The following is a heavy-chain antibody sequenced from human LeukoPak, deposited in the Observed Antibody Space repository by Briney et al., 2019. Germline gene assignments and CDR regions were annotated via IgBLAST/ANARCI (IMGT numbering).Heavy chain of an antibody. J-gene: IGHJ6*02. CDR2: IHRDGNNI. Sequence: GGSLRLSCVASGFTFDTYWMHWVRQAPGKGLVWVSRIHRDGNNINYADFVQGRFTVSRDNAKNTLYLQMHSLGVEDTAMYYCARGLRDRYGMDVWGQGTTVTVSS. V-gene: IGHV3-74*01. CDR3: ARGLRDRYGMDV. CDR1: GFTFDTYW.